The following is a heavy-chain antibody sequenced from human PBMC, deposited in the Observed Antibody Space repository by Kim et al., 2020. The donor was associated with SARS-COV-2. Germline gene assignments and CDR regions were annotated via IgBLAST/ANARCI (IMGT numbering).Heavy chain of an antibody. J-gene: IGHJ5*01. CDR3: ARVLGGCSLSRCYFLS. CDR2: IAHGQNT. CDR1: GDSTASSNW. D-gene: IGHD2-2*01. V-gene: IGHV4-4*02. Sequence: SETLSLTCSVSGDSTASSNWWTWVRQSPGKGLEWIGEIAHGQNTNFNPSLSSRVTISVDHTNNQFSLIMTDVTGADPAVYYCARVLGGCSLSRCYFLSWG.